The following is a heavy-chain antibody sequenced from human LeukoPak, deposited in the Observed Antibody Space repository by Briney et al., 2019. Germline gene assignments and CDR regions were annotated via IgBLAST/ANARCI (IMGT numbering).Heavy chain of an antibody. V-gene: IGHV3-23*01. Sequence: GGSLRLSCAASGFTFSSYAMSWVRQAPGKGLEGVSAISGSGGSTYYADSVKGRFTISRDNSKNTLYLQMNSLRAEDTAVYYCAKDTLEWLIFRRFDYWGQGTLVTVSS. CDR2: ISGSGGST. CDR3: AKDTLEWLIFRRFDY. CDR1: GFTFSSYA. J-gene: IGHJ4*02. D-gene: IGHD3-3*01.